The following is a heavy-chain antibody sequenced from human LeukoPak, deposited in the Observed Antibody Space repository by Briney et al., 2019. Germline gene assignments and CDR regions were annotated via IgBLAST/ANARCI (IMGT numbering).Heavy chain of an antibody. CDR1: GGSISSYY. Sequence: SETLSLTCTVSGGSISSYYWNWIRQPPGKGLEWIEYIYYSGSTNYNPSLKSRVSISVDASKNQFSLNLSSVTAADTAVYYCARPNLRLRWYNWYFDLWGRGTLVTVSS. CDR3: ARPNLRLRWYNWYFDL. J-gene: IGHJ2*01. CDR2: IYYSGST. V-gene: IGHV4-59*01. D-gene: IGHD4-23*01.